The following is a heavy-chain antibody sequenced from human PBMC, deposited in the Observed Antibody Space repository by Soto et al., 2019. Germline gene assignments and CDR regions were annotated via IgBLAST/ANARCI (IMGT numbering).Heavy chain of an antibody. J-gene: IGHJ4*02. CDR2: IRSKAYGETT. CDR3: TRDRGDVVVVPAL. V-gene: IGHV3-49*03. Sequence: PGGSLRLSCTTSGFTFGDYTMSWLRQAPGMGLEWIGFIRSKAYGETTEYAASVKGRFTISRDDSKGIAYLQVNSLKIEDTAVYYCTRDRGDVVVVPALWGQGPLVIVSS. CDR1: GFTFGDYT. D-gene: IGHD2-15*01.